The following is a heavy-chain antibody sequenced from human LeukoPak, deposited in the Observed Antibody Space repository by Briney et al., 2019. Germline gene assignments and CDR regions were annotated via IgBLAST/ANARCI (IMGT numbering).Heavy chain of an antibody. D-gene: IGHD2-15*01. CDR1: GYTFTAYY. J-gene: IGHJ4*02. CDR2: IDSKNGDT. V-gene: IGHV1-2*02. Sequence: ASVKVSCKASGYTFTAYYMHWVRQAPGQGLEWMGWIDSKNGDTKYAQKFQSRLTITRDTSIGIAYMELRSPTSDDTAVYYCASEAYCSGGSCSVQRVDFWGQGTPVTVSS. CDR3: ASEAYCSGGSCSVQRVDF.